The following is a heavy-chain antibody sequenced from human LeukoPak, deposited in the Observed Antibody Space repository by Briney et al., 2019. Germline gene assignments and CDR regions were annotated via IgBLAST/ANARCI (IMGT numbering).Heavy chain of an antibody. D-gene: IGHD6-6*01. V-gene: IGHV4-59*01. Sequence: PSETLSLTCTVSGGSISSYYWSWIRQPPGKGLEWIGYIYYSGSTNYNPSLKSRLTISVDTSKNQFSLKLISVTAADTAVYYCARSPSSGDPPFDYWGQGTLVIVSS. CDR3: ARSPSSGDPPFDY. J-gene: IGHJ4*02. CDR2: IYYSGST. CDR1: GGSISSYY.